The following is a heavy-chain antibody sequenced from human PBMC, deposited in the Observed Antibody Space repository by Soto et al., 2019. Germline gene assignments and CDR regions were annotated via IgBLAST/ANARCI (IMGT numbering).Heavy chain of an antibody. D-gene: IGHD3-10*01. J-gene: IGHJ4*02. CDR1: GFTFSSYS. CDR3: ARDRGGFGELRGATDY. Sequence: EVQLVESGGGLVKPGGSLRLSCAASGFTFSSYSMNWVRQAPGKGLEWVSSISSSSSHIYYADSVKGRFTISRDNAKNSLYLQMNSLRAEDTAVYYCARDRGGFGELRGATDYWGQGTLVTVSS. V-gene: IGHV3-21*01. CDR2: ISSSSSHI.